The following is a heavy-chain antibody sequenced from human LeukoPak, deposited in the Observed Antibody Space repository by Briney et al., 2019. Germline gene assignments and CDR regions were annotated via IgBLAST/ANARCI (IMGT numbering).Heavy chain of an antibody. CDR1: GYTFTSYG. D-gene: IGHD1-26*01. Sequence: ASVKVSCKASGYTFTSYGISWVRQAPGQGLEWMGWISAYNGNTNYAQKLQGRVTMTTDTSTSTACMELRSLRSDDTAVYYCARARSRVGRDYYYYMDVWGKGTTVTVSS. J-gene: IGHJ6*03. V-gene: IGHV1-18*01. CDR2: ISAYNGNT. CDR3: ARARSRVGRDYYYYMDV.